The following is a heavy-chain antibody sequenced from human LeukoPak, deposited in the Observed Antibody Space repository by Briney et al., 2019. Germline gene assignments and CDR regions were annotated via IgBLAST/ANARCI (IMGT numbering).Heavy chain of an antibody. CDR1: GFTFDDYA. CDR2: ISGSGGST. Sequence: GGSLTLSCAASGFTFDDYAMHWVRQAPGKGLEWVSAISGSGGSTYYADSVKGRFTISRDNSKNTLYLQMNSLRAEDTAVYYCANGVPFDYWGQGTLVTVSS. V-gene: IGHV3-23*01. D-gene: IGHD1-1*01. CDR3: ANGVPFDY. J-gene: IGHJ4*02.